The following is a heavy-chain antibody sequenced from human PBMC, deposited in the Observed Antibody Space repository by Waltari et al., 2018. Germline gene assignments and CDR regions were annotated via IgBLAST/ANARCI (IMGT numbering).Heavy chain of an antibody. D-gene: IGHD6-6*01. CDR1: GGSFSGYY. CDR3: ARGQSSSYYYYYYGMDV. J-gene: IGHJ6*02. CDR2: INHSGST. V-gene: IGHV4-34*01. Sequence: QVQLQQWGAGLLKPSETLSLTCAVYGGSFSGYYWSWIRQPPGKGLEWIGEINHSGSTNYSPSLKSRVTISVDTSKNQFSLKLSSVTAADTAVYYCARGQSSSYYYYYYGMDVWGQGTTVTVSS.